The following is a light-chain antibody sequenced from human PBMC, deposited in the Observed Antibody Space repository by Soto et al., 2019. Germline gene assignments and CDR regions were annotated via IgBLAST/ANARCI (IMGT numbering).Light chain of an antibody. V-gene: IGKV1-39*01. J-gene: IGKJ2*03. Sequence: DIQMTQSPSSLSASVGDRVTITCRASQSVNRNLHWYQQTPGKAPKLLISFASSVQNGVPSRFSGSGSGTDFTLTISILQPEDFATYYCQHSLITQYSFRQGTKVEIK. CDR3: QHSLITQYS. CDR1: QSVNRN. CDR2: FAS.